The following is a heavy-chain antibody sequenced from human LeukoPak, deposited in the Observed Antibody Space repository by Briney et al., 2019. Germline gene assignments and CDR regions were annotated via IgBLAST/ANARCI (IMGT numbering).Heavy chain of an antibody. J-gene: IGHJ6*03. V-gene: IGHV3-21*01. CDR3: ARVIISYYHMDV. CDR1: GFTFSTYS. CDR2: ISGRSYI. Sequence: SGXSLRLSCAASGFTFSTYSMSWVRQAPGKGLERVSSISGRSYIDYSDSVRGRFTISRDNAKNSLYLQMNSLRAEDTAVYYCARVIISYYHMDVWGKGTTVTVSS.